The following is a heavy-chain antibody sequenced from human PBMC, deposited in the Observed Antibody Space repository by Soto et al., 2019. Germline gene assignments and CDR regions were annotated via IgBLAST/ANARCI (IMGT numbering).Heavy chain of an antibody. CDR3: AKSPNPASATPSYYGMAV. CDR2: IIPVLGVE. J-gene: IGHJ6*02. D-gene: IGHD2-15*01. Sequence: SVKVSCKASGGSFSSYIVSWVRQAPGQGLEWMGRIIPVLGVEYYAQKFQGRVTITADKSTSTAYMELSSLRSEDTAVYYCAKSPNPASATPSYYGMAVWGLGTTVTVS. V-gene: IGHV1-69*02. CDR1: GGSFSSYI.